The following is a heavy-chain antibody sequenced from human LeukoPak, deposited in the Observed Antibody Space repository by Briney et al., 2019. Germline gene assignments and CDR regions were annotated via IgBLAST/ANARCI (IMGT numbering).Heavy chain of an antibody. V-gene: IGHV3-30*02. D-gene: IGHD6-19*01. CDR3: AKAPAPLYSSGWYYFDY. J-gene: IGHJ4*02. CDR1: GFTISSYG. CDR2: IRYDGSNK. Sequence: GGSLRLSCAASGFTISSYGRHWIRQAPGKGLEWVAFIRYDGSNKYYADSVKGRFTISRDNSKNTLYLQMNSLRAEDTAVYYCAKAPAPLYSSGWYYFDYWGQGILVTVSS.